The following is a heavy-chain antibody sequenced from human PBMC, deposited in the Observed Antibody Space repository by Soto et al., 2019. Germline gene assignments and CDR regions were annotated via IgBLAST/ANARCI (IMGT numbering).Heavy chain of an antibody. CDR1: GGSISSYY. CDR2: IYYSGST. V-gene: IGHV4-59*12. CDR3: ASKTAYGDYYFDY. D-gene: IGHD4-17*01. J-gene: IGHJ4*02. Sequence: SETLSLTCTVSGGSISSYYWSWIRQPPGKGLEWIGYIYYSGSTNYNPSLKSRVTISVDKSKNQFSLKLSSVTAADTAVYYCASKTAYGDYYFDYWGQGTLVTVSS.